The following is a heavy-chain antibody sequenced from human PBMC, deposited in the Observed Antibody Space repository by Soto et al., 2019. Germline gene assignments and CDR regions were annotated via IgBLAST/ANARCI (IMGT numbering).Heavy chain of an antibody. Sequence: ASVKVSCKASGYTFTGYYMHWVRQAPGQGLEWMGWINPNSGGTNYAQKFQGRVTMARDTSISTAYMELSRLRSDDTAVYYCARVPYSSSSNFDYWGQGTLVTVSS. D-gene: IGHD6-13*01. CDR2: INPNSGGT. V-gene: IGHV1-2*02. CDR1: GYTFTGYY. J-gene: IGHJ4*02. CDR3: ARVPYSSSSNFDY.